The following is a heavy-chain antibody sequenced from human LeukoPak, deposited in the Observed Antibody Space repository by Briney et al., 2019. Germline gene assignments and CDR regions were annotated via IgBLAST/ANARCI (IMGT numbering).Heavy chain of an antibody. CDR1: GFTFSSYS. CDR2: ISSSSSTI. Sequence: GGSLRLSCAASGFTFSSYSMNWVRQAPGKGLEWVLSISSSSSTIYYADSVKGRFTISRDNAKNSLYLQMNSLRVEDTAVYYCARGSSWSPFDYWGQGTLVTVSS. CDR3: ARGSSWSPFDY. J-gene: IGHJ4*02. V-gene: IGHV3-21*06. D-gene: IGHD6-13*01.